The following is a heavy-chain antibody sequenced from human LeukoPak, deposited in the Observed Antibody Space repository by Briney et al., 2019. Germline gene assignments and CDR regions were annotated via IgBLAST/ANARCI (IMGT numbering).Heavy chain of an antibody. J-gene: IGHJ3*02. Sequence: ASVKVSCKASGGTFSSYAISWVRQAPGQGLEWMGGIIPIFGTANYAQKFQGRATITADESTSTAYMELSSLRSEDTAVYYCARDRGPYCSGGSCYFTDAFDIWGQGTMVTVSS. CDR2: IIPIFGTA. CDR1: GGTFSSYA. D-gene: IGHD2-15*01. CDR3: ARDRGPYCSGGSCYFTDAFDI. V-gene: IGHV1-69*13.